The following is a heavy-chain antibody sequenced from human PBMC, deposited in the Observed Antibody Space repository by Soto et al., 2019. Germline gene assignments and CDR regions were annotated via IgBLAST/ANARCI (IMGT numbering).Heavy chain of an antibody. CDR3: AREAAYCTNGVCYPQFDY. CDR1: GFTFSSYG. J-gene: IGHJ4*02. Sequence: VGSLRLSCAASGFTFSSYGMHWVRQAPGKGLEWVAVIWYDGSDKYYADSVKGRFTISRDNSKNTLYLQMNSLRAEDTAVYYCAREAAYCTNGVCYPQFDYWGQGTLVTVSS. D-gene: IGHD2-8*01. V-gene: IGHV3-33*01. CDR2: IWYDGSDK.